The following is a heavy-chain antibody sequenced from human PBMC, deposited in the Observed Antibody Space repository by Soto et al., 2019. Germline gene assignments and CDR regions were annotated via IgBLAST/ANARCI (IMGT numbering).Heavy chain of an antibody. Sequence: QVQLQESGPGLVKPSQTLSLTCTVSGGSISSGDYYWSWIRQPPGKGLEWIGYIQYSGNTYYNPSLKSRVTISVDTSKNQFALKLNSETAADTAVYYCAGGKTDYFDYWGQGTLVTVSS. CDR2: IQYSGNT. CDR1: GGSISSGDYY. J-gene: IGHJ4*02. CDR3: AGGKTDYFDY. V-gene: IGHV4-30-4*01.